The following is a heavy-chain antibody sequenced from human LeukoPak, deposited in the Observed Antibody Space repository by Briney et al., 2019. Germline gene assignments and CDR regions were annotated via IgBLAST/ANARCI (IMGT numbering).Heavy chain of an antibody. Sequence: ASVKVSCKASGYTFTSYGISWVRQAPGRGLEWMGWISAYNGNTNYAQKLQGRVTMTTDTSTSTAYMELRSLRSDDTAVYYCARGPPYYDFWSGYSYYYYYYGMDVWGQGTTVTVSS. V-gene: IGHV1-18*01. CDR2: ISAYNGNT. CDR1: GYTFTSYG. J-gene: IGHJ6*02. CDR3: ARGPPYYDFWSGYSYYYYYYGMDV. D-gene: IGHD3-3*01.